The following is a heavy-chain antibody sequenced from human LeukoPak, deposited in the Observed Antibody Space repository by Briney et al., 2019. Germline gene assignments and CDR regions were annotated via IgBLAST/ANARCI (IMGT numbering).Heavy chain of an antibody. V-gene: IGHV3-48*01. J-gene: IGHJ6*03. CDR2: ISSSSSTI. CDR3: ASDLYGSGSYYMDV. D-gene: IGHD3-10*01. CDR1: GFTFSSYS. Sequence: SGGSLRLSCAASGFTFSSYSMNWVRQAPGKGLEWVSYISSSSSTIYYADSVKGRFTISRDNAKNSLYLQMNSLRAEDTAVYYCASDLYGSGSYYMDVWGKGTTVTVSS.